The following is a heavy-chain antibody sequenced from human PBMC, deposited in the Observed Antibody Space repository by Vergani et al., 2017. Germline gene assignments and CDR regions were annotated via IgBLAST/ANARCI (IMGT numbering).Heavy chain of an antibody. CDR2: ISAYNGNT. J-gene: IGHJ4*02. Sequence: QVQLVQSGAEVKKPGASVKVSCKASGYTFTSYGISWVRQAPGQGLEWMGWISAYNGNTNYAQKLQGRVTMTTDTSTSTAYMERRSLRSDDTAVYYCARERGRVVVIGPLAAPTDYWGQGTLVTVSS. D-gene: IGHD3-22*01. V-gene: IGHV1-18*01. CDR1: GYTFTSYG. CDR3: ARERGRVVVIGPLAAPTDY.